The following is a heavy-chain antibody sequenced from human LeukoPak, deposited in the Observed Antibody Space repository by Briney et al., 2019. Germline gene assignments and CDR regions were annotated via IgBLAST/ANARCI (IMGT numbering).Heavy chain of an antibody. CDR2: ISTSATAI. D-gene: IGHD4-17*01. CDR1: GFTFSDYY. CDR3: ARSGTRLTPYVEGADY. V-gene: IGHV3-11*01. Sequence: PGGSLRLSCAASGFTFSDYYMTWIRQAPGKGLEWVSYISTSATAIYYADSVKGRFTVSRDNAKNSLYLQMNSLRAEDTALYYCARSGTRLTPYVEGADYWGQGTLVSVSS. J-gene: IGHJ4*02.